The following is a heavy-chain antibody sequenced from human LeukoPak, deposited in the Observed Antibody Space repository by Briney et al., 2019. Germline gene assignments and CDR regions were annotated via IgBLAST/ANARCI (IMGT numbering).Heavy chain of an antibody. Sequence: GGSLRLSCAASGFTFDDYAMHWVRQAPGKGLEWVSGISWNSGSIGYADSVKGRFTISRDNAKNSQYLQMNSLRAEDTALYYCAKEYGSGSYYNVNYYYYMDVWGKGTTVTISS. V-gene: IGHV3-9*01. D-gene: IGHD3-10*01. CDR3: AKEYGSGSYYNVNYYYYMDV. J-gene: IGHJ6*03. CDR2: ISWNSGSI. CDR1: GFTFDDYA.